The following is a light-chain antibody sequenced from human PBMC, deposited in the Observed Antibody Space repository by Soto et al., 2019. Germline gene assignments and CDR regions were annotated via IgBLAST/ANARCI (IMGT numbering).Light chain of an antibody. CDR3: QQYHDWPPIT. V-gene: IGKV3-15*01. Sequence: EIVMTQSPDTLSVSPGEGVTLSCRASQSVSSDLAWYQQKPGQSPRLLMYGASTRATDTPARFSGGGSGTEFTLTISSLQSEDVAIYYCQQYHDWPPITFGPGTKVEIK. J-gene: IGKJ3*01. CDR2: GAS. CDR1: QSVSSD.